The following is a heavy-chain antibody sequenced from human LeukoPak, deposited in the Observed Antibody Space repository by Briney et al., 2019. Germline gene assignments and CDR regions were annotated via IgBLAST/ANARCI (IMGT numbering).Heavy chain of an antibody. V-gene: IGHV3-21*01. CDR3: ARDLLGYCTNGICYDKSNWFDP. CDR2: ITSSNSDI. J-gene: IGHJ5*02. CDR1: GFTFSNFG. Sequence: GGSLRLSCAASGFTFSNFGMNWVRQAPGKGLEWVSSITSSNSDIYYADSVKGRFIISRDNAKNSLYLQMNSLRAEDTAVYYCARDLLGYCTNGICYDKSNWFDPWGQGTLVTVSS. D-gene: IGHD2-8*01.